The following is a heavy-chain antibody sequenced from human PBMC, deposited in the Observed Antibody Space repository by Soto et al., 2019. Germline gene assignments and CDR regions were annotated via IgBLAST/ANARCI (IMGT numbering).Heavy chain of an antibody. D-gene: IGHD1-26*01. CDR3: ARDAPVDQSGSYYFDY. CDR2: IYYSGST. V-gene: IGHV4-59*01. CDR1: GGSISSYY. J-gene: IGHJ4*02. Sequence: SETLSLTCTVSGGSISSYYWSWIRQPPGKGLEWIGYIYYSGSTNYNPSLKSRVTISVDTSKNQFSLKLSSVTAADTAVYYCARDAPVDQSGSYYFDYWGQGTLVTVSS.